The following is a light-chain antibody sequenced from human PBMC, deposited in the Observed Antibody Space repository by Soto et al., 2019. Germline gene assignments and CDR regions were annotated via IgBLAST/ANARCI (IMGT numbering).Light chain of an antibody. CDR2: DVC. V-gene: IGLV2-14*03. J-gene: IGLJ1*01. CDR1: SSDVGAFNY. Sequence: QSVLTQPASVSGSPGQAITISCSGTSSDVGAFNYVSWYQQHPGKAPKLMIYDVCNRPSGVSNRFSGSKSGNTASLTISGLRAEDEADYYCNSYTSNNTYVFGTGTKLTVL. CDR3: NSYTSNNTYV.